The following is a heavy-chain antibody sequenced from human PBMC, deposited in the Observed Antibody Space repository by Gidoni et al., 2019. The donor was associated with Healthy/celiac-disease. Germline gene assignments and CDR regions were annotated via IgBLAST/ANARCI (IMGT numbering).Heavy chain of an antibody. D-gene: IGHD3-3*01. CDR2: INHSGST. Sequence: QVQLQQWGAGLLKPSETLSLTCAVYGGSFSGYYWSWIRQPPGKGLEWIGEINHSGSTNYNPSLKSRVTISVDTSKNQFSLKLSSVTAADTAVYYCARALYYDFWSGYYGAFDYWGQGTLVTVSS. CDR3: ARALYYDFWSGYYGAFDY. CDR1: GGSFSGYY. V-gene: IGHV4-34*01. J-gene: IGHJ4*02.